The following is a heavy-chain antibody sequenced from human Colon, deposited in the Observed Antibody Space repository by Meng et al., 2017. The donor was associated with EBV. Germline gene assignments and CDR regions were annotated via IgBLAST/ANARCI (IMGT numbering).Heavy chain of an antibody. J-gene: IGHJ4*02. CDR1: GDSLSSGDFS. CDR3: ARVGAYCGGDCYHPR. Sequence: HLHLRGSASGLVNPSPTLSLTCAVSGDSLSSGDFSWTWIRQPPGQGLEWLGYMHHSGRTDYNPSLKSRGTISVDESKNQFSLRLSSVTAADTAVYYCARVGAYCGGDCYHPRWGQGTLVTVSS. CDR2: MHHSGRT. V-gene: IGHV4-30-2*01. D-gene: IGHD2-21*02.